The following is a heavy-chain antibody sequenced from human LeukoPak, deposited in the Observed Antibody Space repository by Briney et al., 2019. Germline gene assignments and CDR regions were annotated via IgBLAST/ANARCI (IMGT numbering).Heavy chain of an antibody. Sequence: GGSLRLSCAASGFTFSSYSMNWVRQAPGKGLEWVSSISSSDTYIYHADSVKGRFTISRDNAKNSLYLQMNSLRVEDTAVYYCARGPSGSSSWVRFDYWGQGTLVTVSS. J-gene: IGHJ4*02. CDR1: GFTFSSYS. V-gene: IGHV3-21*01. CDR3: ARGPSGSSSWVRFDY. D-gene: IGHD6-13*01. CDR2: ISSSDTYI.